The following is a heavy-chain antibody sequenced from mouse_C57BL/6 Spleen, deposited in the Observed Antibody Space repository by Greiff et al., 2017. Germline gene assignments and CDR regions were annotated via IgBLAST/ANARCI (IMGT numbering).Heavy chain of an antibody. CDR1: GYTFTDYE. D-gene: IGHD2-5*01. Sequence: QVQLQQSGAELVRPGASVTLSCKASGYTFTDYEMHWVKQTPVHGLEWIGAIDPETGGTAYNQKFKGKAILTSDKSSSTAYMELRSLTSEDSAVYYCTSSKPRRWYFDVWGTGTTVTVSS. CDR2: IDPETGGT. CDR3: TSSKPRRWYFDV. V-gene: IGHV1-15*01. J-gene: IGHJ1*03.